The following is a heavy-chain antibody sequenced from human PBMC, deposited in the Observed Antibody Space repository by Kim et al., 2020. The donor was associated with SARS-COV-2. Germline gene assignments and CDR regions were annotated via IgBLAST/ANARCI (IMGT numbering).Heavy chain of an antibody. J-gene: IGHJ4*02. V-gene: IGHV4-31*03. D-gene: IGHD6-6*01. Sequence: SETLSLTCTVSGGSISSGGYYWSWIRQHPGKGLEWIGYIYYSGSTYYNPSLKSRVTVSLDTSNNQFSLKLSSVTAADTAVYYCAKRGGSSGYFVRWGQGTLVTVSS. CDR1: GGSISSGGYY. CDR3: AKRGGSSGYFVR. CDR2: IYYSGST.